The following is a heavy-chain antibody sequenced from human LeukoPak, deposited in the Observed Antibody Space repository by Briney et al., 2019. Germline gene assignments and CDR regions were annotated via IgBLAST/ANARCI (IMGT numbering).Heavy chain of an antibody. CDR3: ARGGLMVHAHDAFDI. J-gene: IGHJ3*02. V-gene: IGHV4-59*08. CDR2: IFNSGST. Sequence: PSETLSFTCTVSGGSISMYYWSWVRQPPGKGLEWIGYIFNSGSTNSNPSLKSRLTISVDTSKNQLSLKLSSVTAADTAVYYCARGGLMVHAHDAFDIWGQGTMVTVSS. D-gene: IGHD2-8*01. CDR1: GGSISMYY.